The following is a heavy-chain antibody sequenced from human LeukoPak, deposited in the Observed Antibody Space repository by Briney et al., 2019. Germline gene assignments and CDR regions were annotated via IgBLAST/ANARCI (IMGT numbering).Heavy chain of an antibody. CDR2: IYTSGST. D-gene: IGHD7-27*01. CDR3: ARTPWGFFDY. V-gene: IGHV4-61*02. Sequence: SETLSLTCTVSGGSISSGSYYWSWIQQPAGKGLEWIGRIYTSGSTNYNPSLKSRVTISVDTSKNQFSLKLSSVTAADTAVYYCARTPWGFFDYWGQGTLVTVSS. CDR1: GGSISSGSYY. J-gene: IGHJ4*02.